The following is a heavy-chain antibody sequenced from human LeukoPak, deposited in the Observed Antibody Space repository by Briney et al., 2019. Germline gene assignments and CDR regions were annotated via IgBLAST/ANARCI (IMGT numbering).Heavy chain of an antibody. CDR1: GFTFSSCE. CDR3: ARGVRQWLLTYYFDY. CDR2: ISSSGSTI. V-gene: IGHV3-48*03. J-gene: IGHJ4*02. D-gene: IGHD6-19*01. Sequence: GGSLRLSCAASGFTFSSCEMNWVRQAPGKGLEWVSYISSSGSTIYYADSVKGRFTISRDNAKNSLYLQMNSLRAEDTAVYYCARGVRQWLLTYYFDYWGQGTLVTVSS.